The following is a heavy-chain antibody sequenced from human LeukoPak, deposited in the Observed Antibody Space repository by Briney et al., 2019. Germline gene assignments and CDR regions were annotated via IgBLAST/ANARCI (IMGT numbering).Heavy chain of an antibody. J-gene: IGHJ4*02. V-gene: IGHV3-33*01. CDR2: IWSDGSNK. Sequence: GGSLRLSCAASGFTFSNYGMHWVRQAPGKGLEWVAVIWSDGSNKHYADSARGRFTISRDNSKNTLYLQMNSLRADDTAVYYCTRDPEMATILFEYWGQGTLVTVSS. CDR3: TRDPEMATILFEY. CDR1: GFTFSNYG. D-gene: IGHD5-24*01.